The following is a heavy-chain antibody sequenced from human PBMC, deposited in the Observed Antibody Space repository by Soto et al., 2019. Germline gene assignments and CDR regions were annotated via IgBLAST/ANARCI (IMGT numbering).Heavy chain of an antibody. J-gene: IGHJ5*02. CDR3: SSQTYSYAWHH. D-gene: IGHD3-16*01. CDR1: SGSISSNW. V-gene: IGHV4-4*02. CDR2: IYHSGST. Sequence: QVHLEESGPRLVKPSGSLSLTCAVSSGSISSNWWSWVRQPPGKGLEWIGEIYHSGSTNYNPSLQSRVTISVDKSRTYFSLALSSVTAADTAVYYCSSQTYSYAWHHWGQGIQVTVSS.